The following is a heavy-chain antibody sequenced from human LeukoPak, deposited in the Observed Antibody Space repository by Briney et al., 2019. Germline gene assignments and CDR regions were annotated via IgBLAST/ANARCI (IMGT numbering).Heavy chain of an antibody. CDR1: GGTISSYY. J-gene: IGHJ6*02. Sequence: SETLSLTCTVSGGTISSYYWSWIRQPAGKGLEWIGRIYTSGSTNYNPSLKSRVTMSVDTSKNQFSLKLSSVTAADTAVYYCARGKVTMVRGVITHYYGMDVWGQGTTVTVSS. D-gene: IGHD3-10*01. CDR2: IYTSGST. V-gene: IGHV4-4*07. CDR3: ARGKVTMVRGVITHYYGMDV.